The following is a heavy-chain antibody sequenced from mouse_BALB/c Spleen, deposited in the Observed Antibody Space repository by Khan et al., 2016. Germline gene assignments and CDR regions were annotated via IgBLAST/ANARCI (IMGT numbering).Heavy chain of an antibody. CDR3: AKGGLRHWYFDV. V-gene: IGHV1S56*01. Sequence: QVQLQQPGPELVKPGASVKMSCKASGYTFPSYYIQWVKQRPGQGLEWIGWIYPGDGTSKYNEKFKGKTTLAADKSSSTAYMLLSSLTSEESAIYFCAKGGLRHWYFDVWGAGTTVTVSS. CDR2: IYPGDGTS. CDR1: GYTFPSYY. J-gene: IGHJ1*01. D-gene: IGHD2-2*01.